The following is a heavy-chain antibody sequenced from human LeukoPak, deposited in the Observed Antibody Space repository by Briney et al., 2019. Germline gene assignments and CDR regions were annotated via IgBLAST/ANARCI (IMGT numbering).Heavy chain of an antibody. CDR2: INSDGSIT. J-gene: IGHJ5*02. D-gene: IGHD6-13*01. V-gene: IGHV3-74*01. CDR1: GFTFTTYW. CDR3: AKDPRGAAAGP. Sequence: GESLRLSCAASGFTFTTYWMHWVRQAPGKGLVWVSHINSDGSITSYADSVKGRFTISRDNSKNTLYLQMNSLRAEDTAVYYCAKDPRGAAAGPWGQGTLVTVSS.